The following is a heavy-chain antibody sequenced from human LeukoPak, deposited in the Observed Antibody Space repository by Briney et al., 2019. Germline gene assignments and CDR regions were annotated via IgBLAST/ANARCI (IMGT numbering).Heavy chain of an antibody. CDR1: GFTFSNYA. J-gene: IGHJ4*02. D-gene: IGHD1/OR15-1a*01. CDR2: IIGSGGST. CDR3: AKDSSVPYGITD. Sequence: PGGSLGLSCAASGFTFSNYAMSWVRQAPGKGLEWVSSIIGSGGSTDYADSVKGRFTIARDNSKNTLYLQMNSLRVEDTALYYCAKDSSVPYGITDWGQGTLVTVSS. V-gene: IGHV3-23*01.